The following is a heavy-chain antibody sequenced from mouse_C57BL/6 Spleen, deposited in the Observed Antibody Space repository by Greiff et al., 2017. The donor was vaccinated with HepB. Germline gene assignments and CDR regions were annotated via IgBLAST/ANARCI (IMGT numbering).Heavy chain of an antibody. V-gene: IGHV14-4*01. J-gene: IGHJ1*03. D-gene: IGHD1-1*02. CDR2: IDPENGDT. Sequence: VQLQQSGAELVRPGASVKLSCTASGFNIKDDYMHWVKQRPEQGLEWIGWIDPENGDTESASKLQGKATITADTSSNSAYLQLRSLTSEDTAVYYCTHGHWYFDVWGTGTTVT. CDR3: THGHWYFDV. CDR1: GFNIKDDY.